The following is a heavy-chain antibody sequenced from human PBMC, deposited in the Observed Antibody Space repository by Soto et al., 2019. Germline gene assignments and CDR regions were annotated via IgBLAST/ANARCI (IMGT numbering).Heavy chain of an antibody. V-gene: IGHV1-69*06. CDR3: ARSEGYDIVTGYHNNWCDP. D-gene: IGHD3-9*01. CDR1: GGPFSIYA. Sequence: ESAVKVSCKASGGPFSIYAISWVRQAPGQGLGWMGGIIPIFGTANYAQKFPGRVTITADKSTSTAYMELSSLRSEDTAAYYCARSEGYDIVTGYHNNWCDPWGQGTLVTAPQ. CDR2: IIPIFGTA. J-gene: IGHJ5*02.